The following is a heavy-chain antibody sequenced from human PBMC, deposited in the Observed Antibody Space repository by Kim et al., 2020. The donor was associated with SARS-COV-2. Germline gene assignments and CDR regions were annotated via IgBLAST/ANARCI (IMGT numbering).Heavy chain of an antibody. CDR1: GFTFSSYW. Sequence: GALRLSCAASGFTFSSYWMSWVRQAPGKGPEWVANIKQDGSEKYYVDSVKGRFTISRDNAKNSLYLQMNSLRAEDTAVYYCASSLIMVRGAEYLYGYWGQGTLVTVSS. V-gene: IGHV3-7*01. CDR3: ASSLIMVRGAEYLYGY. D-gene: IGHD3-10*01. J-gene: IGHJ4*02. CDR2: IKQDGSEK.